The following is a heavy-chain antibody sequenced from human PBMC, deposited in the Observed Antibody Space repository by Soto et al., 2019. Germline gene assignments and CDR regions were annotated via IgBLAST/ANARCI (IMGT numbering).Heavy chain of an antibody. V-gene: IGHV3-23*01. J-gene: IGHJ6*02. CDR1: GFTFSSYA. CDR3: AKDDTKDYSNYYYYGMDV. Sequence: GGSLRLSCAASGFTFSSYAMSWVRQAPGKGLEWVSAISGSGGSTYYADSVKGRFTISRDNSKNTLYLQMNSLRAEDTAVYYFAKDDTKDYSNYYYYGMDVWGQGTTVTVSS. D-gene: IGHD4-4*01. CDR2: ISGSGGST.